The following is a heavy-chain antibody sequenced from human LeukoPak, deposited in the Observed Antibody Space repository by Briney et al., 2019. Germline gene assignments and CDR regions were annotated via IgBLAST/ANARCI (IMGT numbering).Heavy chain of an antibody. D-gene: IGHD6-13*01. CDR1: GGSISSHY. V-gene: IGHV4-59*11. CDR2: IYYSGST. J-gene: IGHJ6*03. CDR3: ARAAGKEGYYYYYYYMDV. Sequence: SETLSLTCTVSGGSISSHYWSWIRQPPGKGLEWIGYIYYSGSTNYNSSLKSRVTISVDTSKNQLSLKLSSVTAADTAVYYCARAAGKEGYYYYYYYMDVWGKGTTVTVSS.